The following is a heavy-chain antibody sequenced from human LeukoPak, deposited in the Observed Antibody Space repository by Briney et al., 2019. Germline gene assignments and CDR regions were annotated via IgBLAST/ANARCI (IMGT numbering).Heavy chain of an antibody. CDR1: GFTFSSYS. V-gene: IGHV3-21*01. J-gene: IGHJ4*02. D-gene: IGHD3-10*01. Sequence: PGGSLRLSCAASGFTFSSYSMNWVRQAPGKGLEWVSSISSGSSYIYYADSVKGRFTISRDNAKNSLYLQMNSLRAEDTAVYYCARSSSGLPVNWGQGTLVTVSS. CDR2: ISSGSSYI. CDR3: ARSSSGLPVN.